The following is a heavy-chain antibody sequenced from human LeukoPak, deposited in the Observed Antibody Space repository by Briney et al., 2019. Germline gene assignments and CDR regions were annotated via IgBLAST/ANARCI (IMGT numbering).Heavy chain of an antibody. CDR2: IYYSGST. CDR1: GGSISGYY. CDR3: ARAGIAVAGQRYYMDV. D-gene: IGHD6-19*01. V-gene: IGHV4-59*01. Sequence: SETLSLTCTVSGGSISGYYWSWIRQPPGKGLYCIGYIYYSGSTNYNPSLKSRVTISLDTSKNQFSLKLSSVTAADTAVYYCARAGIAVAGQRYYMDVWGKGTTVTVSS. J-gene: IGHJ6*03.